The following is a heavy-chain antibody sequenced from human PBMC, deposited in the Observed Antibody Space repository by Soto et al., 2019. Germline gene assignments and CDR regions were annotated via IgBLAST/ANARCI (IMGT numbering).Heavy chain of an antibody. D-gene: IGHD3-9*01. V-gene: IGHV3-48*02. Sequence: DVQLVESGGGFIQPGESLRLSCAASGFTFSVHSMNWVRRAPGKGLEWVSYISSTSSARYYADSVRGRFTISRDNVKYSLYLQMNSLTDEDTAVYYCERDSDIYYGMDVWGQGTTVTVSS. CDR1: GFTFSVHS. CDR3: ERDSDIYYGMDV. J-gene: IGHJ6*02. CDR2: ISSTSSAR.